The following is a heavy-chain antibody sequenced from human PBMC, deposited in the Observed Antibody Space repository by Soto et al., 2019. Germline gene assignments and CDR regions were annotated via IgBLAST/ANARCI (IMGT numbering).Heavy chain of an antibody. CDR3: ARGTYYDFWSSIDIGSYFDL. CDR2: IYYSGST. V-gene: IGHV4-31*03. CDR1: GGSISSGGYY. D-gene: IGHD3-3*01. J-gene: IGHJ2*01. Sequence: QVQLQESGPGLVKPSQTLSLTCTVSGGSISSGGYYWSWIRQHPGKGLEWIGYIYYSGSTYYNPSLKSRVTISVDTSKNQFSLKLSSVTAADTAVYYCARGTYYDFWSSIDIGSYFDLWGRGTLVTVSS.